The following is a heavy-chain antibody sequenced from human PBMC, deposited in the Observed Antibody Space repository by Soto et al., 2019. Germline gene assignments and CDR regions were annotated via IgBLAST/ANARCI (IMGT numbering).Heavy chain of an antibody. J-gene: IGHJ4*02. CDR1: GFTFSNYA. CDR2: ITPTGVT. V-gene: IGHV3-23*01. Sequence: EMQLLESGGGLVQPGGSLRLFCAASGFTFSNYAMTWVRQAPGEGLEWVSTITPTGVTYYGDTVKGRLTISRDNCKSTLFLQMNSLRAEDTAIYYCARTDKFNSQSSGWANRFDCWGQGTLVTVSS. CDR3: ARTDKFNSQSSGWANRFDC. D-gene: IGHD6-19*01.